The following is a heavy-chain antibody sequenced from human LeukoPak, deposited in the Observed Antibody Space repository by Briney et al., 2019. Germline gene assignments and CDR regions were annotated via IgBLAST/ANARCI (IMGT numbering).Heavy chain of an antibody. D-gene: IGHD2-2*02. J-gene: IGHJ3*02. Sequence: ASVKVSCKVSGYTLTELSMHWVRQAPGKGLECMGGVDPEDGETIYAQKFQGRVTMTEDTSTDTAYMELSSLRSEDTAVYYCATYVVPAAIQLHGAIDIWGKGTMVTVSS. CDR2: VDPEDGET. CDR3: ATYVVPAAIQLHGAIDI. CDR1: GYTLTELS. V-gene: IGHV1-24*01.